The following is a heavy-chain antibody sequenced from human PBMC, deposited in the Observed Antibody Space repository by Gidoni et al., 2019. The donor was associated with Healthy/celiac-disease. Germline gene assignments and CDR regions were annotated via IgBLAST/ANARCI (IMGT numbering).Heavy chain of an antibody. D-gene: IGHD3-16*01. Sequence: QVQLQESGPGLVKPSQTLSLTCTVSGGPISSGGYYWSWIRQHPGKGLEWIGYIYYSGSTYYNPSLKSRVTISVDTSKNQFSLKLSSVTAADTAVYYCARGVGIMITFGGVTCAFDIWGQGTMVTVSS. J-gene: IGHJ3*02. CDR2: IYYSGST. CDR3: ARGVGIMITFGGVTCAFDI. CDR1: GGPISSGGYY. V-gene: IGHV4-31*03.